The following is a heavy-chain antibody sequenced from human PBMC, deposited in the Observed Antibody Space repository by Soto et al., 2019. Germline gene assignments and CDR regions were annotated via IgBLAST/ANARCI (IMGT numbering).Heavy chain of an antibody. V-gene: IGHV3-49*05. D-gene: IGHD1-26*01. CDR1: GFSFGEYV. J-gene: IGHJ4*02. CDR3: TRNQGELGPFDY. Sequence: DVQLVESGGGLVKPGRSLRLSCTASGFSFGEYVMSWFRQAPGKGLEWVGFIKSKDYGGKTQYAASVKGRFTISRDDSKSIAYLQMSSLKTEDTAVYYCTRNQGELGPFDYWGQGTLVTVSS. CDR2: IKSKDYGGKT.